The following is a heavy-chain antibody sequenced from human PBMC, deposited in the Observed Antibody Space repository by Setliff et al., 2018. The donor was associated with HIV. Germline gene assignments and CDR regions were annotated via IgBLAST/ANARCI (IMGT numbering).Heavy chain of an antibody. D-gene: IGHD6-13*01. CDR2: IYYSGST. Sequence: KPSETLSLTCSVSGDSIISDSYYWDWIRQSPGKGLEWIGTIYYSGSTYYNPSLESRVTMSVDTSKNQFSLRLSSVTAADTAVYYCARLVSSSWSYYFDSWGQGTLVTVSS. J-gene: IGHJ4*02. V-gene: IGHV4-39*01. CDR1: GDSIISDSYY. CDR3: ARLVSSSWSYYFDS.